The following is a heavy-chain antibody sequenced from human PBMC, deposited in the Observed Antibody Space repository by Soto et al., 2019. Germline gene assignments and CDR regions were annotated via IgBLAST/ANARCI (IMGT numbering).Heavy chain of an antibody. D-gene: IGHD6-13*01. V-gene: IGHV4-31*03. CDR3: ARGIAAAGLYYYYYYGMDV. J-gene: IGHJ6*02. CDR2: IYYSGST. CDR1: GGSISSGGYY. Sequence: SETLSLTCTVSGGSISSGGYYWSWIRQHPGKGLEWIGYIYYSGSTYYNPSLKSRVTISVDTSKNQFSLKLSSVTAADTAVYYCARGIAAAGLYYYYYYGMDVWGQGTTVTVSS.